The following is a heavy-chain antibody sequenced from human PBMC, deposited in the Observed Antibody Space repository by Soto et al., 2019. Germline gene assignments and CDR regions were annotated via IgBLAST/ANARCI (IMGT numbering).Heavy chain of an antibody. Sequence: GGSLRLSCAASGFTFSSYAMHWVRQAPGKGLEWVAVISYDGSNKYYADSVKGRFTISRDNSKNTLYLQMNSLRAEDTAVYYCASPIPVEMATIGFDYWGQGTLVTVSS. CDR3: ASPIPVEMATIGFDY. CDR1: GFTFSSYA. D-gene: IGHD5-12*01. CDR2: ISYDGSNK. J-gene: IGHJ4*02. V-gene: IGHV3-30-3*01.